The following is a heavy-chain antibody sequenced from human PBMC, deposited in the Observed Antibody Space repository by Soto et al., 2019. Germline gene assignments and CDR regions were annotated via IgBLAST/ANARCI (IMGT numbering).Heavy chain of an antibody. V-gene: IGHV3-7*01. J-gene: IGHJ4*02. CDR1: GFTFSGSW. CDR2: IKEDASAR. Sequence: MHLVESGGGLVQPGGSLRLSCVDSGFTFSGSWMAWVRQAPGRGLEWVANIKEDASARNYVDSVKGRFIVSRDNAKNSLYLQMNSLRAEDTAVSYCTRDRAFNRFDYWGQGTLVTVSS. D-gene: IGHD3-10*01. CDR3: TRDRAFNRFDY.